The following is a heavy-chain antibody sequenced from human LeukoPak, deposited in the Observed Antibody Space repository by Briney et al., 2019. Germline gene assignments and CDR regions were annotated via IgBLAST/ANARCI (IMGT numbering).Heavy chain of an antibody. CDR3: ARGARDGYNLAFDY. CDR2: IYYSGST. D-gene: IGHD5-24*01. Sequence: PSETLSLTCTVSGGSISSYYWSWIRQPPGKGLEWIGYIYYSGSTNYNPSLKSRVTISVDTSKNQFSLKLSSVTAADTAVYYCARGARDGYNLAFDYWGQGTLVTVSS. V-gene: IGHV4-59*01. CDR1: GGSISSYY. J-gene: IGHJ4*02.